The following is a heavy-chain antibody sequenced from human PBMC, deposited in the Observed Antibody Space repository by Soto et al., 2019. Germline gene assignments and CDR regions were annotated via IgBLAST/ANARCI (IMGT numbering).Heavy chain of an antibody. Sequence: QVQLVQSGPEVKKPGASVKVSCKASGYTFSNYGINWVRQTPGQALEWMGWISVYNGNTNYAQKLQGRVTMTTDTSTNTAYMEVRSMRSDDTALYFCARTPGATFSLDVWGQGTTVTVAS. CDR3: ARTPGATFSLDV. V-gene: IGHV1-18*01. J-gene: IGHJ6*02. CDR2: ISVYNGNT. CDR1: GYTFSNYG. D-gene: IGHD3-10*01.